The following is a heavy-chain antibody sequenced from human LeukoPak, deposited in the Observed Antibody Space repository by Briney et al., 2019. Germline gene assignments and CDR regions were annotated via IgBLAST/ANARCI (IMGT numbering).Heavy chain of an antibody. V-gene: IGHV3-23*01. CDR1: GFTFISYA. J-gene: IGHJ4*02. CDR2: ISGSGGST. CDR3: AKVGDTDMVFDY. D-gene: IGHD5-18*01. Sequence: HSGGSLRLSCAASGFTFISYAMSWVRQAPGKGLEWVSAISGSGGSTYYADSVKGRFTISRDNSKNTLYLQMNSLRAEDTAVYYCAKVGDTDMVFDYWGQGTLVTVSS.